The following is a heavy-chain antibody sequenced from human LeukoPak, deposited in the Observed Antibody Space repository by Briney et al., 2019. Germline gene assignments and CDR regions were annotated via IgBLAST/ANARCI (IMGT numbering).Heavy chain of an antibody. Sequence: GASVKVSCKASGYTFTSYAMHWVRQAPGQRLEWMGWINAGNGNTKYSQKFQGRVTITRDTSASTAYMELSSLRSEDTAVYYCARDIVVVPAALYGMDVWGKGTTVTVSS. CDR2: INAGNGNT. D-gene: IGHD2-2*01. CDR1: GYTFTSYA. J-gene: IGHJ6*04. V-gene: IGHV1-3*01. CDR3: ARDIVVVPAALYGMDV.